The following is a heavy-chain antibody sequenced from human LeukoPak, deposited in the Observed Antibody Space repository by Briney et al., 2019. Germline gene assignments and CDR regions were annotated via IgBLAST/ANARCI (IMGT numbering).Heavy chain of an antibody. CDR1: GYTFTSYA. Sequence: GASVKVSCKASGYTFTSYAMNWVRQASGQGLEWMGWINTNTGNPTYAQGFTGRFVFSLDTSVSTAYLQISSLKAEDTAVYYCAREVAAAGTYYYYYYGMDVWGQGTTVTVSS. CDR2: INTNTGNP. V-gene: IGHV7-4-1*02. CDR3: AREVAAAGTYYYYYYGMDV. D-gene: IGHD6-13*01. J-gene: IGHJ6*02.